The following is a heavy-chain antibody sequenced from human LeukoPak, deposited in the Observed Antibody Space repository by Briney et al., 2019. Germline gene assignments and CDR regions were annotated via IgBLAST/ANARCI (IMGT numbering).Heavy chain of an antibody. CDR2: IYYSGST. CDR1: GGSISSYY. CDR3: ARDRGWSSSLGYYYGMDV. Sequence: PSETLSLTCTVSGGSISSYYWSWIRQPPGKGLEWIGYIYYSGSTYYNPSLKSRVTISVDTSKNQFSLKLSSVTAADTAVYYCARDRGWSSSLGYYYGMDVWGQGTTVTVSS. J-gene: IGHJ6*02. V-gene: IGHV4-59*12. D-gene: IGHD6-13*01.